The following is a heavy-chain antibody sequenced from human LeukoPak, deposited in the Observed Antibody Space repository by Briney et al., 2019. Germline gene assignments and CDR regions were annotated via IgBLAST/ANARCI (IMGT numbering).Heavy chain of an antibody. CDR2: IVGGRGNT. V-gene: IGHV1-58*01. Sequence: GTSVKVSCKASGFTFTSSAVQWVRQARGQGLECIGWIVGGRGNTNYAQKFQERVTINRDMSTSTAYMELSSLRSEDTAVYYCATDDVTTGTKTALGYWGQGTLVTVSS. D-gene: IGHD1-1*01. CDR1: GFTFTSSA. CDR3: ATDDVTTGTKTALGY. J-gene: IGHJ4*02.